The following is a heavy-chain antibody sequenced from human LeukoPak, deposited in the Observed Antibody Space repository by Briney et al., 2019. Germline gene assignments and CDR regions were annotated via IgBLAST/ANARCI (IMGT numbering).Heavy chain of an antibody. CDR3: ARGIVGANPYYYYYMDV. Sequence: SSETLSLTCTVSGGSISSSSYYWGWIRQPSGKGLEWIGYIYYSGSTNYNPSLKSRVTISVDTSKNQFSLKLSSVTAADTAVYYCARGIVGANPYYYYYMDVWGKGTTVTVSS. CDR2: IYYSGST. J-gene: IGHJ6*03. D-gene: IGHD1-26*01. CDR1: GGSISSSSYY. V-gene: IGHV4-61*05.